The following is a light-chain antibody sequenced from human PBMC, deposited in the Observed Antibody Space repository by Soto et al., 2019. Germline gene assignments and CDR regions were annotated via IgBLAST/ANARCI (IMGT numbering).Light chain of an antibody. CDR3: QSYDSTLNRV. Sequence: QSVPTQPPPVSWAPGARNTISLAGGRSHIGADYDVHWYRQLPGAAPKLLLYGDNNRPSGVPDRFSGSKSGTSASLAITGLQADDEADYYCQSYDSTLNRVFGTGTKVTVL. CDR1: RSHIGADYD. CDR2: GDN. J-gene: IGLJ1*01. V-gene: IGLV1-40*01.